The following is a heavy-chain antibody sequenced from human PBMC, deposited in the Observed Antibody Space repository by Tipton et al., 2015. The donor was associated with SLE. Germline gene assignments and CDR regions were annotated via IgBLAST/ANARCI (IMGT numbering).Heavy chain of an antibody. J-gene: IGHJ5*02. Sequence: TLSLTCAVSGDSISSDYWWSWVHRPPGKGLEWIGEVYHTGSTKYNPSLKSRITLSVDTSKNQCFLKLNSVTAADTAVYYCARRGVVSRFDPWGQGTLVTVSS. D-gene: IGHD2-8*02. CDR2: VYHTGST. CDR3: ARRGVVSRFDP. CDR1: GDSISSDYW. V-gene: IGHV4-4*02.